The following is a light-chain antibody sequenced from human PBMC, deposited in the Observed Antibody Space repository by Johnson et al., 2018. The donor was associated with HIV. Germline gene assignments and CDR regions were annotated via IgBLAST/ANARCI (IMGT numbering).Light chain of an antibody. J-gene: IGLJ1*01. Sequence: QSVLTQPPSVSAAPGQIVTISCSGSSSNIGNNYVSWYQQLPGTAPKLLIYENNKRPSGIPDRFSGSKSGTSATLGITGLQTGDEADYYCGTWDSSLSAYVFATETKVTVL. CDR3: GTWDSSLSAYV. CDR2: ENN. V-gene: IGLV1-51*02. CDR1: SSNIGNNY.